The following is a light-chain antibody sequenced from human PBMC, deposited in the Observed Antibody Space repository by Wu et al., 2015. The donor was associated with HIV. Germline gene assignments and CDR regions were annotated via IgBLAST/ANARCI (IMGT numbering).Light chain of an antibody. CDR1: QSVSSTY. Sequence: EIVLTQSPGTLSLSPGEGATLSCRASQSVSSTYLAWYQQKPGQAPRLLIYGASSRATGIPDRFSGSGSGTDFIFTISRLEPEDFAVYYCQQYGISPRTFGQGTKVEI. CDR3: QQYGISPRT. CDR2: GAS. V-gene: IGKV3-20*01. J-gene: IGKJ1*01.